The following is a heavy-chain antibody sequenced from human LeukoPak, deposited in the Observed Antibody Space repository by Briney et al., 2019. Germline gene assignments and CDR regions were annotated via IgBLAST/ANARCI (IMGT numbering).Heavy chain of an antibody. Sequence: SETLSLTCAVYGXSFSGYYWSWIRQPPGKGLEWIGEINHSGNTNYNPSLKSRVTISVDTSKNHFSLKLSSVTAADTAVYYCARIMDVWGQGTTVTVSS. J-gene: IGHJ6*02. CDR3: ARIMDV. CDR1: GXSFSGYY. CDR2: INHSGNT. V-gene: IGHV4-34*01.